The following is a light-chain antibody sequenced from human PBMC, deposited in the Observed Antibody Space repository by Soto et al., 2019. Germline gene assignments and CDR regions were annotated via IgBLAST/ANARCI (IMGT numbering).Light chain of an antibody. J-gene: IGKJ2*01. CDR3: QQYNNWPPVT. CDR2: GAS. V-gene: IGKV3-15*01. CDR1: QSVSNN. Sequence: EIVLTQSPATLSLSPGERATLSCRASQSVSNNLAWYQQKPGQTPRLLIYGASTRATGIPVRFSGSGSGTEFTLTISSLQSEDFAVYYCQQYNNWPPVTFGQGTKVDLK.